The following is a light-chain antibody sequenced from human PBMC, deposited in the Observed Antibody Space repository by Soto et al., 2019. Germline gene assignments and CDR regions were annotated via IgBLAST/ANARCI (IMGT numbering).Light chain of an antibody. CDR3: QQFNDYPLT. J-gene: IGKJ4*01. Sequence: DIQLTQSPSFLSASVGARVTITCRASQAISSYLAWYQQKPGKPPKLLIYGASTLQSDVPSRFSGSGSGTEFTLTVSSLQAEDSATYYCQQFNDYPLTFGGGTK. V-gene: IGKV1-9*01. CDR1: QAISSY. CDR2: GAS.